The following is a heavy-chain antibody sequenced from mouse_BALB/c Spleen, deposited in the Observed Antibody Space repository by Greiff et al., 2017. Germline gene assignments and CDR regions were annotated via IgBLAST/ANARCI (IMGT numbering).Heavy chain of an antibody. V-gene: IGHV1-7*01. J-gene: IGHJ2*01. D-gene: IGHD2-4*01. CDR2: INPSTGYT. Sequence: QVQLKQSGAELAKPGASVKMSCKASGYTFTSYWMHWVKQRPGQGLEWIGYINPSTGYTEYSQKFKDKATLTADKSSSTAYMQLSSLTSEDSAVYYCARSLSTMITTAYFDYWGQGTTLTVSS. CDR1: GYTFTSYW. CDR3: ARSLSTMITTAYFDY.